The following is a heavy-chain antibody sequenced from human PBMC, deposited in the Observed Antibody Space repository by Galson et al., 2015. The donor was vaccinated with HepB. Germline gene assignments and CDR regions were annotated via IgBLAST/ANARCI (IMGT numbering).Heavy chain of an antibody. CDR1: RFTFRNAW. D-gene: IGHD3-16*01. Sequence: SLRLSCAASRFTFRNAWMSWVRQAPGKGLEWVGRIKNKADGGTTDYAAPVKGRFTISRDDSKNMLFLQMNSPKTEDTAVYYCTTDPEWGSGGARNVDFWGKGTLVTVSS. CDR2: IKNKADGGTT. V-gene: IGHV3-15*01. J-gene: IGHJ4*02. CDR3: TTDPEWGSGGARNVDF.